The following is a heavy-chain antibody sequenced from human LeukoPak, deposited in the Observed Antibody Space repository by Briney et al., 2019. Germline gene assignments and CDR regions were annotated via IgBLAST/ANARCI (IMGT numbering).Heavy chain of an antibody. CDR2: SSSSGSTI. J-gene: IGHJ4*02. CDR1: GFTFSSYE. V-gene: IGHV3-48*03. Sequence: GGSLRLSCAASGFTFSSYEMNWVRQAPGKGLEWVSYSSSSGSTIYYADSVKGRFTISRDNAKNSLYLQMNSLRAEDTAVYYCARIPGYGSGRYPLDYWGQGTLVTVSS. CDR3: ARIPGYGSGRYPLDY. D-gene: IGHD3-10*01.